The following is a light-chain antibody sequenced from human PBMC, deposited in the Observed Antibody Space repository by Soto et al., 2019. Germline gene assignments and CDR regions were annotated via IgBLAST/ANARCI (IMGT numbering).Light chain of an antibody. V-gene: IGKV1-39*01. J-gene: IGKJ2*01. Sequence: DIQMTQSPSSLSASVGDRITSTCRASQSISTYLNWYQQRPGKAPNLLIYAASSLRSGVPSRFSGSGSGTEFTLTISSLTPEDFATYYCQQSYSTPYTFGQGTKLEIQ. CDR1: QSISTY. CDR2: AAS. CDR3: QQSYSTPYT.